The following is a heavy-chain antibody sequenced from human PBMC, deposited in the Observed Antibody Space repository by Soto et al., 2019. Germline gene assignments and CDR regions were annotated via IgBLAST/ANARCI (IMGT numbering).Heavy chain of an antibody. CDR3: ARDDGILTGYSDILFDY. V-gene: IGHV1-3*01. Sequence: ASVKVSCKASGYTFTSYAMHWVRQAPGQRLEWMGWINAGNGNTKYSQKFQGRVTITRDTSASTAYMELGSLRSEDTAVYYCARDDGILTGYSDILFDYWGQGTLVTVSS. D-gene: IGHD3-9*01. J-gene: IGHJ4*02. CDR1: GYTFTSYA. CDR2: INAGNGNT.